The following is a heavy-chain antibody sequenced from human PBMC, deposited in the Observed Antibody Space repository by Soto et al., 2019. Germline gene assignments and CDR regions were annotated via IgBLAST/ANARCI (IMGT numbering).Heavy chain of an antibody. V-gene: IGHV3-23*01. CDR1: GFTFRSYA. Sequence: DVQLLASGGGLVQPGGSLRLSCAASGFTFRSYAMSWVRQAPGKGLEWVSGISGSGIRTHYADSVKGRFTVSRDNSKNTLYLQMNTLRAEDTAVYNCAKEPVGPDWYFDLWGRGTLVTVSS. J-gene: IGHJ2*01. CDR3: AKEPVGPDWYFDL. CDR2: ISGSGIRT.